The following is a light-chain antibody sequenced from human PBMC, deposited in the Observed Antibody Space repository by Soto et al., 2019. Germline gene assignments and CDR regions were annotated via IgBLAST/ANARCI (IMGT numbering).Light chain of an antibody. Sequence: EIVLTQSPGTLSLSPGERATLSCRASQSVSSSYLAWYQQKPGQALRLLIFETSSRATGIPDRFSGSGSGADFTLTISRLEPEDFAVYYCQQYGSSLYTVGQGTKLEI. V-gene: IGKV3-20*01. CDR2: ETS. CDR1: QSVSSSY. CDR3: QQYGSSLYT. J-gene: IGKJ2*01.